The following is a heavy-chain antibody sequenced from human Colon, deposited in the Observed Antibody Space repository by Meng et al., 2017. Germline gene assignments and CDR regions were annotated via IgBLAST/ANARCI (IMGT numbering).Heavy chain of an antibody. J-gene: IGHJ5*02. CDR2: IHNSGKT. Sequence: QLQESGPVLAKPSETFSLTCTCSGASINIGSYSWAWVRQATGKGLEWIGSIHNSGKTYYNSSLKSRVTILVDTSKNQFSLKLTSVTAADTAVYLCARLVTTVTTGNWFDPWGQGTLVTVSS. D-gene: IGHD4-17*01. CDR1: GASINIGSYS. V-gene: IGHV4-39*07. CDR3: ARLVTTVTTGNWFDP.